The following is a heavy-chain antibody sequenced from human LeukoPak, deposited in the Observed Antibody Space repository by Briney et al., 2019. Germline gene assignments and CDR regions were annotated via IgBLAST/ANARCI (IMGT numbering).Heavy chain of an antibody. Sequence: GASVRVSCKTSGYAFNTFGISWLRQAPGQGLEWMGWMSAHNGNTYYAQKFEDRITMTTDTSTSTAYMELRSLRSDNTATYYCARFRIAVTGIPGYWGQGTLVTVS. CDR1: GYAFNTFG. CDR2: MSAHNGNT. D-gene: IGHD1-1*01. V-gene: IGHV1-18*04. J-gene: IGHJ4*02. CDR3: ARFRIAVTGIPGY.